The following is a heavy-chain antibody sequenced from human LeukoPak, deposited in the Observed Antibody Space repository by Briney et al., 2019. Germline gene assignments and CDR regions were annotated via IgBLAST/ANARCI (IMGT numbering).Heavy chain of an antibody. CDR1: GASINKYY. CDR3: ARNAGTKDYYYGMDV. D-gene: IGHD2-2*01. J-gene: IGHJ6*02. CDR2: FFYSGST. V-gene: IGHV4-59*08. Sequence: SETLSLTCTVSGASINKYYWNWVRQPPWKGLEWIGYFFYSGSTRYNPSLKSRVTISGDMSNNQFSLRLTSLTAADTAVYYCARNAGTKDYYYGMDVWGQGTTVIVSS.